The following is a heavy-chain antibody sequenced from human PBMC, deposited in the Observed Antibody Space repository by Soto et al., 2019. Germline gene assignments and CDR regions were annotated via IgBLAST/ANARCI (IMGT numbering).Heavy chain of an antibody. V-gene: IGHV4-39*01. D-gene: IGHD3-9*01. Sequence: SETLSLTCTVSGGSISSSSYYWGWIRQPPGKGLEWIGSIYYSGSTYYNPSLKSRVTISVDTSKNQFSLKLSSVTAADTAVYYCARVPYDILTGYYYFDYWGQGTLVTVSS. J-gene: IGHJ4*02. CDR3: ARVPYDILTGYYYFDY. CDR2: IYYSGST. CDR1: GGSISSSSYY.